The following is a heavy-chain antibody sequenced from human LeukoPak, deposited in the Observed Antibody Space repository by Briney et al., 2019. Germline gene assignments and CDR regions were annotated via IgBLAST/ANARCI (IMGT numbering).Heavy chain of an antibody. CDR3: ACGYYSYYMDV. V-gene: IGHV4-4*07. J-gene: IGHJ6*03. Sequence: KASETLSLTCTVSGGSISSYYWSWIRQPAGKGLEWIGRIYASGSTNYNPSLKSRVTMSVDASRNQFSLRLSSVTAADTAVYYCACGYYSYYMDVWGKGTTVTVSS. CDR2: IYASGST. CDR1: GGSISSYY.